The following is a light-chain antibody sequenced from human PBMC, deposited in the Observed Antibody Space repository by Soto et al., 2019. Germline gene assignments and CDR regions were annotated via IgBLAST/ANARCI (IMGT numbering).Light chain of an antibody. Sequence: QSVLTQPPSVSGAPGQRVTIFCTGSNSNIGAGYDVNGYQQLPGTAPKLLIFGSINRPSGVPDRFSGSKSGTSASLAITGLQAEDEAEYYCQSYDHGLIGWLFGGGTKLTV. V-gene: IGLV1-40*01. CDR3: QSYDHGLIGWL. CDR2: GSI. J-gene: IGLJ3*02. CDR1: NSNIGAGYD.